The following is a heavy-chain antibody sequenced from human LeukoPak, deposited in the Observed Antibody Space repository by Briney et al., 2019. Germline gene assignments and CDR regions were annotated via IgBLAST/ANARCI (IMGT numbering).Heavy chain of an antibody. CDR2: ISSSSSYI. D-gene: IGHD3-22*01. V-gene: IGHV3-21*01. CDR3: ARDLGYYDSSGYFDY. J-gene: IGHJ4*02. CDR1: GFTFSSYS. Sequence: GGSLRLSCAASGFTFSSYSMNWVSQAPGKGLEWVSSISSSSSYIYYADSVKGRFTISRDNAKNSLYLQMNSLRAEDTAVYYCARDLGYYDSSGYFDYWGQGTLVTVSS.